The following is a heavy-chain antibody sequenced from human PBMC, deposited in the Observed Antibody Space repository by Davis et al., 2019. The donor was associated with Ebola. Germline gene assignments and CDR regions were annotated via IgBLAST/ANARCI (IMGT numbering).Heavy chain of an antibody. CDR1: GYSFTSYW. D-gene: IGHD6-19*01. CDR2: IFPGDSDT. V-gene: IGHV5-51*01. CDR3: ARREQWLGAPFDY. Sequence: GESLKISCKGSGYSFTSYWISWLRQMPGKGLECMGIIFPGDSDTRYSPSFQGQVTISDDKSISTAYLQWSSLKASDTAMYYCARREQWLGAPFDYWGQGTLVTVSS. J-gene: IGHJ4*02.